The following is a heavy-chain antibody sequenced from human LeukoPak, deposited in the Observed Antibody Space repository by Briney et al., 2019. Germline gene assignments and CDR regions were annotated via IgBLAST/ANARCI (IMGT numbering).Heavy chain of an antibody. D-gene: IGHD2-2*02. Sequence: TGGSLRLSCAASGFTFSSYSMNWVRQAPGKGLEWVSSISGTSTSIYYADSVKGRFTISRDNAKNSLYLQMNSLRAEDTAVYYCARGPIPDYWGQGTLVTVSS. CDR2: ISGTSTSI. CDR3: ARGPIPDY. CDR1: GFTFSSYS. J-gene: IGHJ4*02. V-gene: IGHV3-21*01.